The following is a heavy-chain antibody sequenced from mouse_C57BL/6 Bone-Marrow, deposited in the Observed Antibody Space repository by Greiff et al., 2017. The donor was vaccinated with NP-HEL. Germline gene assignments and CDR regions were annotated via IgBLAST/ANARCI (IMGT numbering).Heavy chain of an antibody. V-gene: IGHV1-82*01. D-gene: IGHD2-4*01. CDR3: ARMGGLRRGGKYFDY. Sequence: LVESGPELVKPGASVKISCKASGYAFSSSWMNWVKQRPGKGLEWIGRIYPGDGDTNYNGKFKGKATLTADKSSSTAYMQLSSLTSEDSAVYFCARMGGLRRGGKYFDYWGQGTTLTVSS. CDR1: GYAFSSSW. CDR2: IYPGDGDT. J-gene: IGHJ2*01.